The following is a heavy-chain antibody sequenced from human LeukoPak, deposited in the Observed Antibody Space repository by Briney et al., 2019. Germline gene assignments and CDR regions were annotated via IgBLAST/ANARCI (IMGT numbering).Heavy chain of an antibody. Sequence: SETLSLTCAVYGGSFSGYYWSWIRQPPGKGLEWIGEINHSGSTNYNPSLKSRVTISVDTSKNQFSLKLSSVTAADTAVYYCARDIAPYYYGSSGYYSNTTFDYWGQGTLVTVSS. CDR3: ARDIAPYYYGSSGYYSNTTFDY. V-gene: IGHV4-34*01. D-gene: IGHD3-22*01. J-gene: IGHJ4*02. CDR2: INHSGST. CDR1: GGSFSGYY.